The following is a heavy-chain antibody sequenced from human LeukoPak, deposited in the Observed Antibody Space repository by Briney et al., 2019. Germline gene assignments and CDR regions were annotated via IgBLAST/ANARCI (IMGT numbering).Heavy chain of an antibody. D-gene: IGHD3-10*02. J-gene: IGHJ6*04. CDR2: ISGSGNST. V-gene: IGHV3-23*01. CDR1: GFTFRSYG. CDR3: AELGITMIGGV. Sequence: PGGSLRLSCAASGFTFRSYGMSWVRQAPEKGLEWVSAISGSGNSTYYTDSVKGRFTISRDNSKNTLYLLMNSLRAEDTAVYYCAELGITMIGGVWGKGTTVTISS.